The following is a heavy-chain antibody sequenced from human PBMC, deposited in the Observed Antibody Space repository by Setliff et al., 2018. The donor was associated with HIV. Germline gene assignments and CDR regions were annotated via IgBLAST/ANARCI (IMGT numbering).Heavy chain of an antibody. CDR1: GYSFTNYY. CDR3: ARDVYYYFYMDV. V-gene: IGHV1-46*01. CDR2: INPSSGDT. J-gene: IGHJ6*03. Sequence: ASVKVSCKASGYSFTNYYIHWVRQAPGQGLEWMGVINPSSGDTHYAQNFQGRVTVTRDTSTSTVYMELSSLRSEDTAVYFCARDVYYYFYMDVWGKGTTVTVSS.